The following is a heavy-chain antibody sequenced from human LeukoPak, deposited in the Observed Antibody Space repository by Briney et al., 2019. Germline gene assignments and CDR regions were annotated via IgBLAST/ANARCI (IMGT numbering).Heavy chain of an antibody. CDR2: IIPIFGTA. CDR1: GGTFSSYA. Sequence: ASVKVSCKASGGTFSSYAISWVRQAPGQGLEWMGGIIPIFGTANYAQKFQGRVTITADESTSTAYMELSSLRSEDTAVYYCARDDSIAAAGYYFDYWGQGTLVTVSS. J-gene: IGHJ4*02. CDR3: ARDDSIAAAGYYFDY. D-gene: IGHD6-13*01. V-gene: IGHV1-69*13.